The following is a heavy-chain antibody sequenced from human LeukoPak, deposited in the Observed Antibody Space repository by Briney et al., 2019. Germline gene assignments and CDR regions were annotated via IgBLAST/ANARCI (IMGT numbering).Heavy chain of an antibody. CDR1: GYTFTGYW. V-gene: IGHV1-46*01. CDR2: ISPSGGST. Sequence: GASVKLSCKAFGYTFTGYWMHWVRQAPGQGPEWMGVISPSGGSTIYAQKFKGRVTLTRDMSTSTAYMELSSLRSEDTAVYYCATDLLGKVAHLHRSYHWGQGTLVTVSS. CDR3: ATDLLGKVAHLHRSYH. J-gene: IGHJ4*02. D-gene: IGHD2-21*01.